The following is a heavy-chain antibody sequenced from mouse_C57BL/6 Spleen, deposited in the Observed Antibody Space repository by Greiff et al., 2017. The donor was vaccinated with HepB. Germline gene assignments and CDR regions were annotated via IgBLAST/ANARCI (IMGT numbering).Heavy chain of an antibody. Sequence: VQLQQSGTVLARPGASVKMSCKTSGYTFTSYWMHWVKQRPGQGLEWIGAIYPGNSDTSYNQKFKGKAKLTAVTSASTAYMELSSLTNEDSAVYYCTRIDYGSSYYAMDYWGQGTSVTVSS. J-gene: IGHJ4*01. CDR2: IYPGNSDT. V-gene: IGHV1-5*01. CDR1: GYTFTSYW. D-gene: IGHD1-1*01. CDR3: TRIDYGSSYYAMDY.